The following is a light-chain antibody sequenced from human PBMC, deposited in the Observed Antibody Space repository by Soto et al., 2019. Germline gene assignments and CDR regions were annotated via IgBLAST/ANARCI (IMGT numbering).Light chain of an antibody. Sequence: EIVLTQSPDTLSLSPGERATLSCRASQSVSSALLAWYQQKPGQAPRLLIYRASTRATGIPDRFTGSGSGTDFTLTISRLEPEDFAAYYCQQYESSPLTFGGGIKVEIK. CDR3: QQYESSPLT. V-gene: IGKV3-20*01. J-gene: IGKJ4*01. CDR1: QSVSSAL. CDR2: RAS.